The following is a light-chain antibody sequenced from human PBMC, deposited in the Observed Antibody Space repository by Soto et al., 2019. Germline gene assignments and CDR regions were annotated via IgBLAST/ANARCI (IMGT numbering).Light chain of an antibody. CDR1: SSDIGAGHD. J-gene: IGLJ3*02. CDR2: GND. Sequence: QSVLTQPPSVSGAPGQRVTISCAGSSSDIGAGHDVHWYQQLPGTAPKVVIYGNDNRPSGVPDRFSGSKSGASASLAITGLQAEDEADYYCQSYDSSLRGWVFGGGTKVTVL. CDR3: QSYDSSLRGWV. V-gene: IGLV1-40*01.